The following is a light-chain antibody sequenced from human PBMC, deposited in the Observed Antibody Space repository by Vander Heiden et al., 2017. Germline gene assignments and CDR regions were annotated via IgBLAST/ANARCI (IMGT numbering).Light chain of an antibody. CDR3: SSYTSTTTVV. CDR2: EVS. V-gene: IGLV2-14*01. Sequence: QSALTQPASVSGSLGQSTSISCTGTRSDIGGYNSVSWYQQHPGKARRLVIYEVSNRPSGVSNRFSGSKSANTASLTISGLQAEDDADYYCSSYTSTTTVVFGGGTQLTVL. J-gene: IGLJ3*02. CDR1: RSDIGGYNS.